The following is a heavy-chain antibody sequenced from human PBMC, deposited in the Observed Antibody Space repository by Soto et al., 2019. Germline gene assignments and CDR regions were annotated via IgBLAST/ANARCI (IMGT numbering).Heavy chain of an antibody. J-gene: IGHJ4*02. Sequence: QVQLVESGGGVVQPGRSLRLSCAASGFTFSSYGMHWVRQAPGKGLEWVAVISYDGSNKYYADSVKGRFTISRDNSKNTLYLQMNGLRAEDTAVYYCAKDSEYYYDSSGYYRPLGYFDYWGQGTLVTVSS. CDR3: AKDSEYYYDSSGYYRPLGYFDY. D-gene: IGHD3-22*01. CDR1: GFTFSSYG. V-gene: IGHV3-30*18. CDR2: ISYDGSNK.